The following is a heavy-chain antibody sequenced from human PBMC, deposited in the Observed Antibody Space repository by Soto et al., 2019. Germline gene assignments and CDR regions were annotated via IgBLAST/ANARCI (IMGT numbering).Heavy chain of an antibody. CDR3: ASMGYHYGSGSYPLDY. Sequence: PSETLSLTCTFSGGSITSSSYYWTWIRQPPGKGLEWIGFMYNSGSTHYNPSLKSRVTISLDTSKNQFSLNLRSVTAADTAVYYCASMGYHYGSGSYPLDYWGQGTLVTVSS. CDR2: MYNSGST. J-gene: IGHJ4*02. V-gene: IGHV4-61*05. CDR1: GGSITSSSYY. D-gene: IGHD3-10*01.